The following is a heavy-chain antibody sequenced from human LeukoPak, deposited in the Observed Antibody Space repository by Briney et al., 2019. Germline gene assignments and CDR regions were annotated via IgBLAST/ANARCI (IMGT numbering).Heavy chain of an antibody. Sequence: SQTLSLTCTVSGGSISSGSYYWSWIRQPAGKGLEWIGRIYTSGSTNYNPSLKSRVTISVDTSKNQFSLKLCSVTAADTAVYYCARSRYGVLDYWGQGTLVTVSS. CDR2: IYTSGST. CDR3: ARSRYGVLDY. D-gene: IGHD4-17*01. J-gene: IGHJ4*02. CDR1: GGSISSGSYY. V-gene: IGHV4-61*02.